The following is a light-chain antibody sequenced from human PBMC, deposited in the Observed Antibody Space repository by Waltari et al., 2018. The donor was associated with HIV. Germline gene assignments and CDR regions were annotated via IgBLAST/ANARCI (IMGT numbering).Light chain of an antibody. CDR1: SSDVGGYNY. V-gene: IGLV2-14*01. Sequence: QSALTQPASVSGSPGQSITISCTGTSSDVGGYNYVSWYQQHPGKAPKLMIYEVSNRPPGISNRFSGSKSGNTASLTISGLQAEDEADYYCTSYTSSGTLYVFGTGTKVTVL. J-gene: IGLJ1*01. CDR2: EVS. CDR3: TSYTSSGTLYV.